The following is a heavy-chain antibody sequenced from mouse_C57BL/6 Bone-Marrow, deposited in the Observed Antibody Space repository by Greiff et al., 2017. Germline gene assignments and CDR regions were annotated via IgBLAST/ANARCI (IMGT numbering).Heavy chain of an antibody. V-gene: IGHV1-54*01. Sequence: VQLQQSGAELVRPGTSVKVSCKASGYAFTNYLIEWVKQRPGQGLEWIGVINPGSGGTNYNEKFKGKATLTADKSSSTAYMQLSSLTSEDSAVYFCARQRGRVGQFAYWGQGTLVTVSA. CDR1: GYAFTNYL. CDR3: ARQRGRVGQFAY. J-gene: IGHJ3*01. CDR2: INPGSGGT. D-gene: IGHD3-3*01.